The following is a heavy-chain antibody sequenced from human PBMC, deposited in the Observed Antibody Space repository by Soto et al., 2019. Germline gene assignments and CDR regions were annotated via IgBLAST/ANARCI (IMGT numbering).Heavy chain of an antibody. CDR1: GFTFENYA. CDR3: AKDRRITMVRGVLRAFDS. J-gene: IGHJ4*01. D-gene: IGHD3-10*01. V-gene: IGHV3-23*01. CDR2: ISGSGGTT. Sequence: EVQLLESGGAPVQSGGSLRLSCVASGFTFENYAMSWVRQAPGKGLEWVSAISGSGGTTYYSDSVKGRFTISRDNYKNMLYLQMNSLRAEDTAVYYCAKDRRITMVRGVLRAFDSWGQGNLVTVSS.